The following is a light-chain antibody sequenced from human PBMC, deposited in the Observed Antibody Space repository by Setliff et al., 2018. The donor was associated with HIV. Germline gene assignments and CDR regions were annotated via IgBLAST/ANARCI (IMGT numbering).Light chain of an antibody. CDR3: CSYAGSSYV. J-gene: IGLJ1*01. Sequence: QSVLTQPRSVSGSPGQSVTISCTGTSSDVGGYNYVSWYQQYPGKAPKLMIYDANKRPSGVPDRFSGSKSGKMASLTISGLQAEDEADYYCCSYAGSSYVFGTGTKVTVL. V-gene: IGLV2-11*01. CDR1: SSDVGGYNY. CDR2: DAN.